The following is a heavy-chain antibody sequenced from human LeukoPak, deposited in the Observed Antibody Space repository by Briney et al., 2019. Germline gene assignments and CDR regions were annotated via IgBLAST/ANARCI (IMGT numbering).Heavy chain of an antibody. CDR3: ARGGCSYYYFDY. V-gene: IGHV4-59*01. D-gene: IGHD5-18*01. CDR2: IYYSGST. J-gene: IGHJ4*02. CDR1: GGSISSYY. Sequence: SETLSLTCTVSGGSISSYYWSWIRQPPGKGLEWIGYIYYSGSTIYNPSLKSRGTISVDTSKNHFSLKLSSVTAADTAVYYCARGGCSYYYFDYWGQGTLVTVSS.